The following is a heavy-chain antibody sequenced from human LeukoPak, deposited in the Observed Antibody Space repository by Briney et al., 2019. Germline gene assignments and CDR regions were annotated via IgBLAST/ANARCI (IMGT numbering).Heavy chain of an antibody. D-gene: IGHD3-10*01. Sequence: GGSLRLSCATSGFTFSSYGMHWVRQAPGKGLEWVAFIRYDGSNKYYADSVKGRFTISRDNSKNTLYLQMNSLRAEDTAVYYCAKEVAWFGELSYAFDIWGQGTMVTVSS. CDR3: AKEVAWFGELSYAFDI. V-gene: IGHV3-30*02. CDR1: GFTFSSYG. CDR2: IRYDGSNK. J-gene: IGHJ3*02.